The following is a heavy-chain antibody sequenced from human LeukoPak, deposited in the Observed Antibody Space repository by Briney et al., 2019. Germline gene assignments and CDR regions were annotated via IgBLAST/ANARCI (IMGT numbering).Heavy chain of an antibody. V-gene: IGHV1-69*13. CDR2: IIPIFGTA. J-gene: IGHJ4*02. CDR1: GGTFSSYA. CDR3: ARDRNGYCSSTSCSNFDY. D-gene: IGHD2-2*01. Sequence: ASVKVSCKASGGTFSSYAISWVRQAPGLGLEWMGGIIPIFGTANYAQKFQGRVTITADESTSTAYMELSSLRSEDTAVYYCARDRNGYCSSTSCSNFDYWGQGTLVTVSS.